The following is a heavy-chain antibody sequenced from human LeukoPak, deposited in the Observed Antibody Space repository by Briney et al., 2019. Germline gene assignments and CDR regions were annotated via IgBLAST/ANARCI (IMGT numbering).Heavy chain of an antibody. V-gene: IGHV3-23*01. D-gene: IGHD2-2*01. CDR2: VSDGGGST. CDR3: AKEGGYCSSPSCPRRMDV. Sequence: GGSLRLSCAASGFTFSSYAMSWVRQAPGKGLEWVSAVSDGGGSTYYTDSVKGRFTISRDNSKNTLYLQMNSLRAEDTAVYYCAKEGGYCSSPSCPRRMDVWGKGTTVTVSS. J-gene: IGHJ6*04. CDR1: GFTFSSYA.